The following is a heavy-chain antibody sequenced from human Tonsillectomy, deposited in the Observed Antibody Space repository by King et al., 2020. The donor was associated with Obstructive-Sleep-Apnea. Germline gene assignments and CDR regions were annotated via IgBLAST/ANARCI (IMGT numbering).Heavy chain of an antibody. D-gene: IGHD5-12*01. J-gene: IGHJ4*02. CDR2: ISYDGSNK. CDR1: GFTFSSYA. Sequence: VQLVESGGGVVQPGRSLRLSCAASGFTFSSYAMHWVRQAPGKGLEWVAVISYDGSNKYYADSVKGRFTISRDNSKNTLYLQMNSLRAEDTAVYYCARVSPDYPAPDYWGQGTLVTVSS. CDR3: ARVSPDYPAPDY. V-gene: IGHV3-30*04.